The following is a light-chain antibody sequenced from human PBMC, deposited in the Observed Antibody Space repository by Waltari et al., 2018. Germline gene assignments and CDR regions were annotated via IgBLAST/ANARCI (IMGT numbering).Light chain of an antibody. Sequence: DTQMPHSPSTLSASLGDRVTIPGRAGQSISSWLAWYQEKPGKAPKVLIYKASSLQSGVPSRCSCSGSGTEFALTISSMQPDDFATYYCQQYDSYSPHTFGQGTKLEIK. CDR2: KAS. J-gene: IGKJ2*01. V-gene: IGKV1-5*03. CDR1: QSISSW. CDR3: QQYDSYSPHT.